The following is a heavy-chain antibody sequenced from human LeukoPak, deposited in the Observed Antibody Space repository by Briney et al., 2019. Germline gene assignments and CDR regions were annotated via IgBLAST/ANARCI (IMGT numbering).Heavy chain of an antibody. J-gene: IGHJ3*02. CDR3: AREEAGDAFDI. V-gene: IGHV4-59*01. D-gene: IGHD6-25*01. CDR2: IYYSGST. CDR1: GGSISSYY. Sequence: SETLSLTCTVSGGSISSYYWSWIRQPPGKGLEWIGYIYYSGSTNYNPSLKSRVTISVDTSKNQFSLKLSSVTAADTAVYYCAREEAGDAFDIWGQGTMVTVSS.